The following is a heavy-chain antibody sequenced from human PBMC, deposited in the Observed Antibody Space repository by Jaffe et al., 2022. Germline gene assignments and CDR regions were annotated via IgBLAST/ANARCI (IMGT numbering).Heavy chain of an antibody. V-gene: IGHV3-15*01. CDR2: IKSKTDGGTT. CDR1: GFTFSNAW. J-gene: IGHJ4*02. Sequence: EVQLVESGGGLVKPGGSLRLSCAASGFTFSNAWMSWVRQAPGKGLEWVGRIKSKTDGGTTDYAAPVKGRFTISRDDSKNTLYLQMNSLKTEDTAVYYCTTDFSVGLLRGILCFYWGQGTLVTVSS. D-gene: IGHD3-16*01. CDR3: TTDFSVGLLRGILCFY.